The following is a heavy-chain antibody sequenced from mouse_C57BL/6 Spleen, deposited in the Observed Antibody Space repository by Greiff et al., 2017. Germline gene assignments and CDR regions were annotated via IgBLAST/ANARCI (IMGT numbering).Heavy chain of an antibody. J-gene: IGHJ3*01. V-gene: IGHV1-55*01. CDR1: GYTFTSYW. Sequence: QVQLQQPGAELVKPGASVKMSCKASGYTFTSYWITWVKQRPGQGLEWIGDIYPGSGSTNYTEKFKSKATVTVDTSSSTAYMQLSSLTSEDCAVYYCASPLQLRLRGFAYWGQGTLVTVSA. D-gene: IGHD3-2*02. CDR2: IYPGSGST. CDR3: ASPLQLRLRGFAY.